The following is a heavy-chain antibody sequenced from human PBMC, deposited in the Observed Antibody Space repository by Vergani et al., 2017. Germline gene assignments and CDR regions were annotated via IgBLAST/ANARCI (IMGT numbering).Heavy chain of an antibody. CDR1: GFTFTSYA. Sequence: EVRLLESGGGLVQPGGSLRLSCVGSGFTFTSYAMNWVRQAPGKGLEWVSYISSSSSTIYYADSVKGRFTISRDNAKNSLYLQMNSLRAEDTAVYYCARVRSIADYFDYWGQGTLVTVSS. D-gene: IGHD2-21*01. CDR2: ISSSSSTI. CDR3: ARVRSIADYFDY. V-gene: IGHV3-48*01. J-gene: IGHJ4*02.